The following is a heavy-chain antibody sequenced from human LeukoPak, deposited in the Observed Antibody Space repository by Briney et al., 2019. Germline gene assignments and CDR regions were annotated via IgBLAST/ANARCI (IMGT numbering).Heavy chain of an antibody. V-gene: IGHV3-11*01. CDR1: GFTSSDYY. D-gene: IGHD1-20*01. CDR3: ARFGITGTTIAFDY. J-gene: IGHJ4*02. CDR2: ISSSGSTI. Sequence: GGSLRLSCAAPGFTSSDYYMSWIRQAPGKGLEWVSYISSSGSTIYYADSVKGRFTISRDNAKNSLYLQMNSLRAEDTAVYYCARFGITGTTIAFDYWGQGTLVTVSS.